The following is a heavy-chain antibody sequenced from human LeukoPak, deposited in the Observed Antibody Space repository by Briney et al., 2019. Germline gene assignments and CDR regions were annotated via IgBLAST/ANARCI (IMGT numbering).Heavy chain of an antibody. Sequence: GGSLTLSCTASGFTFSAYWMHWVRHAPGEARVWVSRINDDETVTNYADSVKGRFTISRENAKNTLYLQMNSLRAEDTAVYFCARDLGSGGSCYRNWGQGTLVTVSS. CDR1: GFTFSAYW. J-gene: IGHJ4*02. D-gene: IGHD2-15*01. V-gene: IGHV3-74*01. CDR3: ARDLGSGGSCYRN. CDR2: INDDETVT.